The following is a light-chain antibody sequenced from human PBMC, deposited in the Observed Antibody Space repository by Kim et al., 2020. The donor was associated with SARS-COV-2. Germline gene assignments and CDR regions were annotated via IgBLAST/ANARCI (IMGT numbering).Light chain of an antibody. CDR1: SSDIGTYDY. CDR2: GVS. Sequence: QSITISCTGTSSDIGTYDYVSWYQQHPGRAPKLLIYGVSNRPSGISHRFSGSKSGSTASLTISGLQAEDEAVYYCDSYTSTSTPVVFGGGTKLTVL. J-gene: IGLJ2*01. CDR3: DSYTSTSTPVV. V-gene: IGLV2-14*04.